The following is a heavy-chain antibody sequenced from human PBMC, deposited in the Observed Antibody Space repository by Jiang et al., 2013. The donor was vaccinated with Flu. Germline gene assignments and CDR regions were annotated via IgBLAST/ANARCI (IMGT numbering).Heavy chain of an antibody. CDR3: AKSAPPGSYYNMPFDY. CDR2: ISWNSDTI. J-gene: IGHJ4*02. Sequence: QLLESGGGLVQPGRSLRLSCAASGFTFHEYAMHWVRQAPGKGLEWVSSISWNSDTIGYADSMKGRFTISRDNAKNSVLLQMNSLRPEDTALYYCAKSAPPGSYYNMPFDYWGQGTLVTVSS. V-gene: IGHV3-9*01. D-gene: IGHD3-10*01. CDR1: GFTFHEYA.